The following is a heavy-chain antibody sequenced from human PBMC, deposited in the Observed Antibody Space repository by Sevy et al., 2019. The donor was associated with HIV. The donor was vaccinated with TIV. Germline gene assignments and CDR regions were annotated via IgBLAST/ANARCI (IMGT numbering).Heavy chain of an antibody. Sequence: SETLSLTCTVSGGSITDKKYYWAWIRQPPGKGLEWIGSIFYGGSTYYNPSLQSRVTLSVDTCKNQFSLNLSSVTAADTAKYYCARRVAAAGQGNEYFQHWGRGTLVTVSS. CDR1: GGSITDKKYY. CDR3: ARRVAAAGQGNEYFQH. D-gene: IGHD6-13*01. CDR2: IFYGGST. V-gene: IGHV4-39*01. J-gene: IGHJ1*01.